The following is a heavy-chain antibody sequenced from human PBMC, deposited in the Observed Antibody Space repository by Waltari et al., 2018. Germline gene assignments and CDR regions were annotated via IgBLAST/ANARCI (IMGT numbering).Heavy chain of an antibody. D-gene: IGHD3-3*01. Sequence: QGQLVQSGAEVKKPGSSVKVSCKASGGTVSSYASSWVRQAPGQGLEWMGCIIPSVWPATYPQNFQGIATITSTTSPRTAYMERSSLGSEETAVYYSARDLQPTASDFCGTLTLWGQGTLVTVSS. J-gene: IGHJ4*02. V-gene: IGHV1-69*05. CDR1: GGTVSSYA. CDR2: IIPSVWPA. CDR3: ARDLQPTASDFCGTLTL.